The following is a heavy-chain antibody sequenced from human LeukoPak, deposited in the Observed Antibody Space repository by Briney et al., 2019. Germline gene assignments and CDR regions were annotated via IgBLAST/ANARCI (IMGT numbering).Heavy chain of an antibody. CDR3: AKIGVIGNWYYDV. D-gene: IGHD3-10*01. V-gene: IGHV3-23*01. J-gene: IGHJ2*01. Sequence: PGGSLRLSCAASGFSFSSHGMSWVRQAPWKGPEWVSSISSGSGYTFYADSVKGQFTISRDNSKNTLYLQMNSLRAGDTAIYHCAKIGVIGNWYYDVWGRGTLVTVSS. CDR1: GFSFSSHG. CDR2: ISSGSGYT.